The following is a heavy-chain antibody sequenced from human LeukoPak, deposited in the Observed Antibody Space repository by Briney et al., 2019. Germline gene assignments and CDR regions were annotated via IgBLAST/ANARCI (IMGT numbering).Heavy chain of an antibody. D-gene: IGHD1-26*01. CDR2: IYYSGST. J-gene: IGHJ5*02. Sequence: SETLSLTCTVSGVSISSSNYYWGWIRQPPGKGLEWIGSIYYSGSTSYNPSLESRITVSVDTSKNQFSLKLTSVTAADTAVYYCARHGGVGAASWFDPWGQGTLVTVSS. CDR1: GVSISSSNYY. CDR3: ARHGGVGAASWFDP. V-gene: IGHV4-39*01.